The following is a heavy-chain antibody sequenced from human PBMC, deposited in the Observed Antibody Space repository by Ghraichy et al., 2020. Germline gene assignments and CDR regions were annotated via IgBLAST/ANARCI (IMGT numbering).Heavy chain of an antibody. CDR3: AKDPLRRMTTVTPFDY. CDR2: ISGSGGST. D-gene: IGHD4-17*01. J-gene: IGHJ4*02. Sequence: GESLNISCAASGFTFSSYAMSWVRQAPGKGLEWVSAISGSGGSTYYADSVKGRFTISRDNSKNTLYLQMNSLRAEDTAVYYCAKDPLRRMTTVTPFDYWGQGTLATVSS. CDR1: GFTFSSYA. V-gene: IGHV3-23*01.